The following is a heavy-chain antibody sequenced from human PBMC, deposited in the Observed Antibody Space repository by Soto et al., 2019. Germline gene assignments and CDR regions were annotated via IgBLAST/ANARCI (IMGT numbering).Heavy chain of an antibody. CDR1: GFTFSSFW. J-gene: IGHJ6*02. V-gene: IGHV3-74*01. CDR2: INNDGSST. CDR3: ARDPLIGNTDYGLDV. D-gene: IGHD2-21*01. Sequence: GRSLRLSCAASGFTFSSFWMHWVRQAPGKGLVWVSRINNDGSSTAYADSVKGRFTISRDNAKSTLYLQVTSLRAEDTAVYYCARDPLIGNTDYGLDVWGQGTTVTVSS.